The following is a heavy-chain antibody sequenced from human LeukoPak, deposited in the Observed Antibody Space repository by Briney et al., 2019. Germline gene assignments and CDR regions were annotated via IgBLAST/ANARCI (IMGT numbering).Heavy chain of an antibody. CDR2: FDPEDGDT. V-gene: IGHV1-24*01. J-gene: IGHJ4*02. D-gene: IGHD3-22*01. CDR1: GYTLTELS. CDR3: ATYDSSGYSYFDY. Sequence: ASVKVSCKVSGYTLTELSMHWVRQAPGKGLEWMGGFDPEDGDTIYAQKFQGRVTMTEDTSTDTAYMELSSLRSEDTAVYYCATYDSSGYSYFDYWGEGTLVTVSS.